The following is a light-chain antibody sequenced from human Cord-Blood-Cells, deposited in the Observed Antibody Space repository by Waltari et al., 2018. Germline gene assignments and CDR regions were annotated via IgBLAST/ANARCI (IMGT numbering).Light chain of an antibody. Sequence: QSALPQPASVSGSPGHSITIPCTGTSSDVGSYNLVSWYQQHPGKSPKLMIYEGSKRPSGVSNRFSGSKSGNTASLTISGLQAEDEADYYCCSYAGSSTWVFGGGTKLTVL. J-gene: IGLJ3*02. CDR3: CSYAGSSTWV. CDR1: SSDVGSYNL. CDR2: EGS. V-gene: IGLV2-23*01.